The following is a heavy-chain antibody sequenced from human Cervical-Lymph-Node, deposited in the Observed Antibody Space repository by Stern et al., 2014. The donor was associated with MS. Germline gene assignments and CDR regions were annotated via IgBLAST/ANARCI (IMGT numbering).Heavy chain of an antibody. D-gene: IGHD2-2*02. CDR1: GYTFTSYD. CDR2: VNPYSGNT. Sequence: QVQLVQSGAEVKKPGASVKVSCKASGYTFTSYDINWVRQATGQGPEWMGWVNPYSGNTGYAQKFQGRVIMTRDTSISTAYMELTSLKSDDTAMYYCATVSRDCSSASCYNYWGQGTLVTVSS. CDR3: ATVSRDCSSASCYNY. V-gene: IGHV1-8*01. J-gene: IGHJ4*02.